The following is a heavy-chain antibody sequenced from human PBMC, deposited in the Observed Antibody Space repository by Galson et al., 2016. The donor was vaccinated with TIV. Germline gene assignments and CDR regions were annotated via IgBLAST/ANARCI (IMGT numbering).Heavy chain of an antibody. CDR2: INPVFGIP. CDR3: ARGKERVINYYYYMDV. CDR1: GGTFSSYG. D-gene: IGHD3-3*01. J-gene: IGHJ6*03. V-gene: IGHV1-69*13. Sequence: SVKVSCKASGGTFSSYGISWVRQAPGQGLEWMGGINPVFGIPNYAQKFQGRVTITADESTSTAYMELPSLRSEDTAVYYCARGKERVINYYYYMDVWGKGTTITVSS.